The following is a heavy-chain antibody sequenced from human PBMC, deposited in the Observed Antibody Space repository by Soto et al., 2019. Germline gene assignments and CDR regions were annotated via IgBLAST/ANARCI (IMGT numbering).Heavy chain of an antibody. D-gene: IGHD1-26*01. J-gene: IGHJ4*02. CDR3: AREDWEVSHDY. CDR2: IIPILGIA. CDR1: GGTFSSYT. V-gene: IGHV1-69*04. Sequence: SVKVSCKASGGTFSSYTISWVRQAPGQGLEWMGRIIPILGIANYAQKFQGRVTITADKSTSTAYMELSSLRSEDTAVYYCAREDWEVSHDYWGQGTLVTVSS.